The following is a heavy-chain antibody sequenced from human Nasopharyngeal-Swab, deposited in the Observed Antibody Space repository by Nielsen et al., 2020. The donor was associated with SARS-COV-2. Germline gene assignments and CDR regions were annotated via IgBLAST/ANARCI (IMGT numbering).Heavy chain of an antibody. CDR3: ARDKVTVDYYYGMDV. CDR2: IYYSGST. J-gene: IGHJ6*02. Sequence: WIRQPPGKGLEWIGYIYYSGSTNYNPSLKSRVTISVDTPKNQFSLKLSSVTAADTAVYYCARDKVTVDYYYGMDVWGQGTTVTVSS. V-gene: IGHV4-59*01. D-gene: IGHD4-23*01.